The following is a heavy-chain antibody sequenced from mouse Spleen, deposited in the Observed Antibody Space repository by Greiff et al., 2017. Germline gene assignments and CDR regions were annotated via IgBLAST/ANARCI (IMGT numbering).Heavy chain of an antibody. D-gene: IGHD2-3*01. CDR1: GYSFTSYW. CDR3: ARDGGGFDY. Sequence: VQLQQSGTVLARPGASVKMSCKASGYSFTSYWMHWVKQRPGQGLEWIGYINPSSGYTKYNQKFKDKATLTADKSSSTAYMQLSSLTSEDSAVYYCARDGGGFDYWGQGTTLTVSS. V-gene: IGHV1-4*01. CDR2: INPSSGYT. J-gene: IGHJ2*01.